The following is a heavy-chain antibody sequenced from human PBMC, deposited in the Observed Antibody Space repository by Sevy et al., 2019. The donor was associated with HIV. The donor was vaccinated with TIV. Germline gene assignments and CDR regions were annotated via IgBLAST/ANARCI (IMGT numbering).Heavy chain of an antibody. J-gene: IGHJ3*02. CDR3: ARDPYSSGYYLHAFDI. Sequence: SETLSLTCSVSGGSISSDTYHWSWIRQPAGKGLEWLGRVEPTGSTNYNPSLKSRVTMSVDTSKNQFSLELRFVTAADTAVYYCARDPYSSGYYLHAFDIWGQGTMVTVS. CDR1: GGSISSDTYH. CDR2: VEPTGST. D-gene: IGHD3-22*01. V-gene: IGHV4-61*02.